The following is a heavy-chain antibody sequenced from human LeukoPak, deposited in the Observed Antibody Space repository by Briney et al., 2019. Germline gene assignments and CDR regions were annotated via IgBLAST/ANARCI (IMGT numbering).Heavy chain of an antibody. CDR1: GFTFSDHY. CDR3: ARDPDYGDPE. CDR2: ITSSGTTT. V-gene: IGHV3-11*01. Sequence: GGSLRLSCAASGFTFSDHYMSWFRLSPGKGLEWLSYITSSGTTTDYADSVKGRFTISRDNAKNSMFLQMNSLRPEDTAAYYCARDPDYGDPEWGQGTLVTVSS. D-gene: IGHD4-17*01. J-gene: IGHJ4*02.